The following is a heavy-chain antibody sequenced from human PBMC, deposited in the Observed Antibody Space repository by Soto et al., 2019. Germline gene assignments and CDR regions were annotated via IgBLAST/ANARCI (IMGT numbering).Heavy chain of an antibody. D-gene: IGHD6-13*01. CDR2: IYHSGST. CDR1: GGSISSSNW. Sequence: PSETLSLTCAVSGGSISSSNWWSWVRQPPGKGLEWIGEIYHSGSTNYNPSLKSRVTISVDKSKNQFSLKLSSVTAADTAVYYCAGVPSSIAAAGTSHYWGQGTMVTVSS. V-gene: IGHV4-4*02. CDR3: AGVPSSIAAAGTSHY. J-gene: IGHJ4*02.